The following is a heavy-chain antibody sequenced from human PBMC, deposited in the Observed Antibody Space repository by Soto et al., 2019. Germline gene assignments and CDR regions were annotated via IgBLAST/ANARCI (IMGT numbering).Heavy chain of an antibody. V-gene: IGHV3-48*02. CDR3: ARAFGGVIYYYGMDV. CDR1: GFTFSSYS. Sequence: EVQLVESGGGLVQPGGSLRLSCEASGFTFSSYSMNWVRQAPGKGLEWVSYISSSSSTIYYADSVKGRFTISRDNAKNSLYLQMNSLRDEDTAVYYCARAFGGVIYYYGMDVWGQGTTVTVAS. J-gene: IGHJ6*02. D-gene: IGHD3-16*01. CDR2: ISSSSSTI.